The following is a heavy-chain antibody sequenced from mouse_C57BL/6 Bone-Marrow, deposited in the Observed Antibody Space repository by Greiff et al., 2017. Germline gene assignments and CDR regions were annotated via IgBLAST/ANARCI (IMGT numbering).Heavy chain of an antibody. CDR2: IDPSDSYT. Sequence: QVQLQQPGAELVRPGTSVKLSCKASGYTFTSYWMHWVKQRPGQGLEWIGVIDPSDSYTNYNQKFKGKATLTVDTSSSTAYMQLSSLTAEDSAVYDCARCYDGYSWFAYWGQGTLVTVSA. J-gene: IGHJ3*01. D-gene: IGHD2-3*01. CDR3: ARCYDGYSWFAY. V-gene: IGHV1-59*01. CDR1: GYTFTSYW.